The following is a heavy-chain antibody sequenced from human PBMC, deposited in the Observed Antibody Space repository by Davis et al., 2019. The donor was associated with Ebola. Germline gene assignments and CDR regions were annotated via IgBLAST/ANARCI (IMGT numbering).Heavy chain of an antibody. CDR1: GFTFSRYS. J-gene: IGHJ3*02. CDR3: AKDTSNIWFDI. CDR2: LGTSADT. Sequence: GGSLRLSCAASGFTFSRYSMNWVRQAPGKGLEWVSTLGTSADTYYADSVKGRFTISRDNSKNTLYLQMNGLRVEDTAIYYCAKDTSNIWFDIWGQGTNVTVSS. V-gene: IGHV3-23*01. D-gene: IGHD1-26*01.